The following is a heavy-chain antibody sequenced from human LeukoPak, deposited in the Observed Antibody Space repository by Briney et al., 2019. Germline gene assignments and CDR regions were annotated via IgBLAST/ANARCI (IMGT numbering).Heavy chain of an antibody. CDR3: ARLGYSSSWPLDY. Sequence: TGGSLRLSCAASGFTFSSYSMNWVRQAPGKGLEWVSSISSSSSYIYYADSVKGRFTISRDNAKNTLYLQMNSLRAEDTAVYYCARLGYSSSWPLDYWGQGTLVTVSS. D-gene: IGHD6-13*01. CDR1: GFTFSSYS. J-gene: IGHJ4*02. V-gene: IGHV3-21*01. CDR2: ISSSSSYI.